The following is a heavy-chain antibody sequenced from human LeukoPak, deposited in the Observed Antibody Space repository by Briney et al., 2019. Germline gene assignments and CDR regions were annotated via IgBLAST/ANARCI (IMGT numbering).Heavy chain of an antibody. J-gene: IGHJ4*02. V-gene: IGHV4-38-2*02. CDR3: ARLPRGDAVPPFDY. CDR1: GYSISSGYV. CDR2: FYHSGIT. D-gene: IGHD4-17*01. Sequence: SETLSLTCTVSGYSISSGYVWGWIRQPPGKGLEWIGSFYHSGITYYNPSLKSRVTISVEMSKNQFSLKLSSVTAADTAVYYCARLPRGDAVPPFDYWGQGTLVTVSS.